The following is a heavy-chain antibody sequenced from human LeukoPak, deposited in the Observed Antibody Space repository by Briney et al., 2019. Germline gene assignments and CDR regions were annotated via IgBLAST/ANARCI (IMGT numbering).Heavy chain of an antibody. D-gene: IGHD2-15*01. CDR1: GVAPGFLFSNAW. CDR2: IESKVDGGAV. Sequence: PGGSLRLSCAASGVAPGFLFSNAWMSWVRQAPGKGLEWVGRIESKVDGGAVDYAAPVKGRFTVSRDDSKNTVYLEMNNLETEDTAVYYCTTEFWWTRVVVPVAPDLEYWGQGTLVTVAS. J-gene: IGHJ4*02. CDR3: TTEFWWTRVVVPVAPDLEY. V-gene: IGHV3-15*04.